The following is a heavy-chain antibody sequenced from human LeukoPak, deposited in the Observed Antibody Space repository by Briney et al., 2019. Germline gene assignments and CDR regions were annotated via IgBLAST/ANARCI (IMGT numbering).Heavy chain of an antibody. CDR2: INPNSGGT. D-gene: IGHD3-22*01. J-gene: IGHJ4*02. CDR3: ARVRGYYYDSSGYYSYFDY. CDR1: GYTFTSYY. V-gene: IGHV1-2*02. Sequence: ASVKVSCKASGYTFTSYYMHWVRQAPGQGLEWMGWINPNSGGTNYAQKFQGRVTMTRDTSISTAYMELSRLRSDDTAVYYCARVRGYYYDSSGYYSYFDYWGQGTLVTVSS.